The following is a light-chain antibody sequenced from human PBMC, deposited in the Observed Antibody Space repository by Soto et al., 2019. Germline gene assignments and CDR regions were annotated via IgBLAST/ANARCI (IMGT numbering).Light chain of an antibody. J-gene: IGKJ5*01. CDR3: QQYDDWPLT. CDR2: AAS. V-gene: IGKV3-15*01. CDR1: QRVNSH. Sequence: EIVMTQSPDILSVSPGERATLSCRTSQRVNSHLAWYQQKPGQAPRLLIYAASTRATGIPARFSGRGSGTEFTLTISSLQSEDFAVYYCQQYDDWPLTFGQGTRLEIK.